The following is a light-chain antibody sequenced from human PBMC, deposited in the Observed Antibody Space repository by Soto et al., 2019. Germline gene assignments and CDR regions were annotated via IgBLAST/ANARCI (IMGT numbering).Light chain of an antibody. CDR3: SSYTSSSPL. Sequence: QSALTQPAAVSGSPGQSITISCTGTSSDVVGYKYVSWYQQHPGKAPKLMIYEVSNRPSGVSNRFSGSKSGNTASLTISGLQAEDEAYYYCSSYTSSSPLFGGGTKLTVL. CDR1: SSDVVGYKY. CDR2: EVS. J-gene: IGLJ2*01. V-gene: IGLV2-14*01.